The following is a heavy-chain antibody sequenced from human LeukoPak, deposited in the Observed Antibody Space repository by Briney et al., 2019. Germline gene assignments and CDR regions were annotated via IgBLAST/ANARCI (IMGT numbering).Heavy chain of an antibody. V-gene: IGHV1-24*01. D-gene: IGHD2-2*02. J-gene: IGHJ2*01. Sequence: ASVKVSCKVSGYSLSELSMHWVRQAPGKGLEWMGGFDPEDGETIYAQKFQGRVTMTEDTSTDTAYMELSSLRSEDTAVYYCATAPCSSTSCYSRGDWYFDLWGRGTLVTVSS. CDR1: GYSLSELS. CDR3: ATAPCSSTSCYSRGDWYFDL. CDR2: FDPEDGET.